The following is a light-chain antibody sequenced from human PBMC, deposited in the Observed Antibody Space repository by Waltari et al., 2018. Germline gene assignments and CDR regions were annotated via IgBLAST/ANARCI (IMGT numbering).Light chain of an antibody. CDR1: SSNIVAGYD. CDR2: ANT. Sequence: QSVLTQPPPVSGAPGQRVTISCTGSSSNIVAGYDVHWYEQLPGTAPILLIYANTNRPSGVPDRFSGSKSGTSASRSITGLQAEDEADYYCQSHDSSHYVFGTGTKVTVL. CDR3: QSHDSSHYV. J-gene: IGLJ1*01. V-gene: IGLV1-40*01.